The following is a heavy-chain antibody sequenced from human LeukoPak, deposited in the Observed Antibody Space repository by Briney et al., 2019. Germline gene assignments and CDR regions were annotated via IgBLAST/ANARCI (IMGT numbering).Heavy chain of an antibody. D-gene: IGHD2-15*01. V-gene: IGHV3-48*01. CDR1: GFTFSNYL. J-gene: IGHJ3*02. CDR3: ARGYSRAAFDI. Sequence: GGSLRLSCVGSGFTFSNYLMSWVRQAPGKGLEWVSFISSTGGTIYYADAVKGRFTVSRDNAKNSLLLQMNSLRAEDTALYYCARGYSRAAFDIWGQGTMVTVSS. CDR2: ISSTGGTI.